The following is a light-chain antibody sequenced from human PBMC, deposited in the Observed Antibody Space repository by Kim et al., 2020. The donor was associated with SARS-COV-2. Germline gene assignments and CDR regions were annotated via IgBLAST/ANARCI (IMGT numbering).Light chain of an antibody. CDR3: SSYAGSNNV. Sequence: QSALTQPASASGSPGQSITISCTGSSSDVGNYNLVSWYQQHPGKAPKLIIYEVSKRPSGVPDRFSGSKSGNTASLTVSGLQAEDEADYYCSSYAGSNNVFGTGTKVTVL. V-gene: IGLV2-8*01. CDR1: SSDVGNYNL. CDR2: EVS. J-gene: IGLJ1*01.